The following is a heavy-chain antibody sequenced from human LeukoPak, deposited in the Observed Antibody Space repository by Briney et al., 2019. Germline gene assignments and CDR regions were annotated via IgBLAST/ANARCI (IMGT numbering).Heavy chain of an antibody. J-gene: IGHJ4*02. CDR2: IWYDGSNK. D-gene: IGHD4-11*01. Sequence: GGSLRLSCAASGFTFSSYGMHWVRQALGKGLEWVAVIWYDGSNKYYADSVKGRFTISRDNSKNTLYLQMNSLRAEDTAVYYCAKFPKLQSGVDYWGQGTLVTVSS. V-gene: IGHV3-30*02. CDR3: AKFPKLQSGVDY. CDR1: GFTFSSYG.